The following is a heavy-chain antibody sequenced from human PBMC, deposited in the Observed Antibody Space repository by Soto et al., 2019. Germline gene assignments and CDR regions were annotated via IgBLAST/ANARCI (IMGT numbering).Heavy chain of an antibody. J-gene: IGHJ6*02. D-gene: IGHD3-3*01. CDR1: GFTFGDYA. Sequence: GGSLRLSCTASGFTFGDYAMSWVRQAPGKGLEWVGFIRSKAYGGTTEYAASVKGRFTISRDDSKSIAYLQMNSLKTEDTAVYYCTSNWVVHPIFGVARRCLGMDVWRQGTTVTVSS. CDR3: TSNWVVHPIFGVARRCLGMDV. CDR2: IRSKAYGGTT. V-gene: IGHV3-49*04.